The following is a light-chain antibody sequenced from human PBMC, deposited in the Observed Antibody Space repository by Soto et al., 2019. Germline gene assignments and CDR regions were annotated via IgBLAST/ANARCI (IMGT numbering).Light chain of an antibody. CDR1: QTPRGNY. V-gene: IGKV3-20*01. CDR3: HQFGSSPFT. CDR2: GAS. Sequence: EIVWTQSPVTMSLFPVESATLSCQASQTPRGNYFAWYQQTVGQAPRRLVYGASLSAAGVPDRFSGSGSRTEFNITINGVDPEDCAYYYYHQFGSSPFTFGHGTRVDI. J-gene: IGKJ3*01.